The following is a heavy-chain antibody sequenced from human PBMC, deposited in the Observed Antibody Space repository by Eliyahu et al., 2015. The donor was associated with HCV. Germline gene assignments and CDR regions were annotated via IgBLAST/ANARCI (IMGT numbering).Heavy chain of an antibody. V-gene: IGHV1-46*01. CDR2: MNPSGGSP. CDR1: GYTFTIYY. D-gene: IGHD1-1*01. J-gene: IGHJ4*02. Sequence: QVQVVQSGAEVKKPGASVRVSCKASGYTFTIYYMHWVRQAPGQGLEWMGTMNPSGGSPDYAQKFQGRVTMTSDTSTSTVYMELNSLTSEDTAIYYCARGGGTNNWYADYWGQGTLVTVSS. CDR3: ARGGGTNNWYADY.